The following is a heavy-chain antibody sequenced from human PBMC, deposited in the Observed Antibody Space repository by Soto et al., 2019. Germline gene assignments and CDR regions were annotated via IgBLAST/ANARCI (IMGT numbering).Heavy chain of an antibody. CDR1: GGTFSSYA. D-gene: IGHD5-12*01. J-gene: IGHJ2*01. V-gene: IGHV1-69*01. CDR3: ARDGGTYSGYDMTFYWYFDL. Sequence: QVQLVQSGAEVKKPGSSVKVSCKASGGTFSSYAISWVRQAPGQGLEWMGGIIPIFGTANDAQKFQGRVTITADESTSTAYMELSSLRSEDTAVYYCARDGGTYSGYDMTFYWYFDLWGRGTLVTVSS. CDR2: IIPIFGTA.